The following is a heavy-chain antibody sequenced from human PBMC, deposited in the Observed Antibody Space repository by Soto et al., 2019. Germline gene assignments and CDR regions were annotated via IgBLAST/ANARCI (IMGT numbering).Heavy chain of an antibody. CDR3: AREIMPLTNDWYFDL. D-gene: IGHD2-8*01. CDR2: IFDSGST. J-gene: IGHJ2*01. Sequence: QVQLQESGPGLVKPSETLSLTCTVSGGSISGGVHSWSWIRQPPGKGLEWIGHIFDSGSTYYNPSLKSRLTISEETSKNQFSLRLSSVTAADTAVYYCAREIMPLTNDWYFDLWGRGTLVTVSS. CDR1: GGSISGGVHS. V-gene: IGHV4-30-4*01.